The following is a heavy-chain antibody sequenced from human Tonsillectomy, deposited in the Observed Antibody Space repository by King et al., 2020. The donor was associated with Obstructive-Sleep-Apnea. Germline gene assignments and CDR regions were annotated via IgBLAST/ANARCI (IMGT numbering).Heavy chain of an antibody. CDR2: ISSNGGST. D-gene: IGHD5-18*01. CDR1: GVTFRSYA. CDR3: ARGYSYGIDY. J-gene: IGHJ4*02. Sequence: VQLVESGGGLVQPGGSLRLSCAASGVTFRSYAMHWVRQAPGKGLEYVSAISSNGGSTYYANSVKGRFTISRDNSKNTLYLQMGSLRAEDMAVYYCARGYSYGIDYWGQGTLVTVSS. V-gene: IGHV3-64*01.